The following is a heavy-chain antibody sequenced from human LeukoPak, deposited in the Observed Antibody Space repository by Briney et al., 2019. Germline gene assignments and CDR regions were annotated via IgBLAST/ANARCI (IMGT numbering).Heavy chain of an antibody. CDR3: ARWYCISDTCYHMDV. CDR2: IYYTVST. V-gene: IGHV4-59*07. CDR1: GGSISGYY. Sequence: SDTLSLTCSVSGGSISGYYWSWMRQPPGKGREWMGYIYYTVSTVYTPSLKSRVTMSVGTSKQQLSLKLNSVTAADTAVYYCARWYCISDTCYHMDVWGKGATVTVSS. J-gene: IGHJ6*03. D-gene: IGHD2-2*01.